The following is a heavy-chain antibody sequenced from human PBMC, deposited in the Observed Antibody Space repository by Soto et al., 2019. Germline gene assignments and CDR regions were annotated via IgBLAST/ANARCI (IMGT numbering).Heavy chain of an antibody. Sequence: GGSLRLSCAASGFTFSDYYMSWIRQAPGKGLEWVSYISSSGSTIYYADSVKGRFTISRDNAKNSLYLQMNSLRAEDTAVYYCAGSLGFLDRPTNWFDPWGQGTLVTVSS. J-gene: IGHJ5*02. V-gene: IGHV3-11*01. CDR3: AGSLGFLDRPTNWFDP. CDR1: GFTFSDYY. CDR2: ISSSGSTI. D-gene: IGHD3-3*01.